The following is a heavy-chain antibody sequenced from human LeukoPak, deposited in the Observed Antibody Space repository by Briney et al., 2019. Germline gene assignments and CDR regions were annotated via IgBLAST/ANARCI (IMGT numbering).Heavy chain of an antibody. J-gene: IGHJ4*02. CDR3: ARGKWGWSSYFDY. V-gene: IGHV3-48*01. CDR2: ISSSSTI. Sequence: GGSLRLSCAASGFTFSSYSMNWVRQAPGKGLEWVSYISSSSTIYYADSVKGRFTISRDNAKNSLYLQMNSLRAEDTAVYYCARGKWGWSSYFDYWGQGTLVTVSS. CDR1: GFTFSSYS. D-gene: IGHD6-19*01.